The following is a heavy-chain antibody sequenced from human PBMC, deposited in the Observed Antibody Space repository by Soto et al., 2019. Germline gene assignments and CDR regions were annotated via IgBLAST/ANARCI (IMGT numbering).Heavy chain of an antibody. J-gene: IGHJ4*02. CDR2: IYYSGST. Sequence: PSETLSLTCTVSGGSISSSDYYWGWVRQTPGKGLEWIGSIYYSGSTYYNPSLKSRVTISVDMSNNQFSLRLSSVTASDTAVYYCARRTWLQSPMHDYWGQGTLVIVSS. V-gene: IGHV4-39*01. D-gene: IGHD5-12*01. CDR1: GGSISSSDYY. CDR3: ARRTWLQSPMHDY.